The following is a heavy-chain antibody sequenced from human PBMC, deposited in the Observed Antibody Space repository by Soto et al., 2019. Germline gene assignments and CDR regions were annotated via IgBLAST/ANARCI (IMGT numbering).Heavy chain of an antibody. V-gene: IGHV1-69*13. CDR1: GGTFSSYA. CDR2: IIPIFGTA. CDR3: ARTGAAVYYYYGMDV. D-gene: IGHD6-19*01. J-gene: IGHJ6*02. Sequence: EASVKCSCKASGGTFSSYAISWVRQAPGQGLEWMGGIIPIFGTANYAQKFQGRVTITADESTSTAYMELSSLRSEDTAVYYCARTGAAVYYYYGMDVWGQGTTVTVSS.